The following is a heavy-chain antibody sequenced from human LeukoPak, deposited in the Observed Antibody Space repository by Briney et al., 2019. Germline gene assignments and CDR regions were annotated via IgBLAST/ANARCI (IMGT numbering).Heavy chain of an antibody. J-gene: IGHJ3*02. Sequence: PGGSLRLSCAASGFTFSSYSMNWVRQAPGKGLEWVSSISSSSSYIYYADSVKGRFTISRDNAKNSLYLQMNSLRAGDTAVYYCARDGAVAGIDNAFDIWGQGTMVTVSS. CDR2: ISSSSSYI. V-gene: IGHV3-21*01. CDR1: GFTFSSYS. CDR3: ARDGAVAGIDNAFDI. D-gene: IGHD6-19*01.